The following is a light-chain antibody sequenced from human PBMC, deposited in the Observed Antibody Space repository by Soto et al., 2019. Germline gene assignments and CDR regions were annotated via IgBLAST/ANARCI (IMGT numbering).Light chain of an antibody. CDR3: AAWDESLNPAV. J-gene: IGLJ7*01. V-gene: IGLV1-44*01. Sequence: QSVLTQPPSASGTPGQRVTISCSGSSSNIGRNTVNWYQQVPGTAPKLLIPSNNQRPSGVPDRISGSKSGTSGSLAICGLQSEDEADYDCAAWDESLNPAVFGGGTQLTVL. CDR1: SSNIGRNT. CDR2: SNN.